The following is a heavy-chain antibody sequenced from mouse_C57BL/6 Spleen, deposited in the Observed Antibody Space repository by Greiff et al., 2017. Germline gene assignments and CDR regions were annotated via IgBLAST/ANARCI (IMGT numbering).Heavy chain of an antibody. Sequence: EVKLMESGAELVRPGASVKLSCTASGFNIKDDYMHWVKQRPEQGLEWIGWIDPENGDTEYASKFQGKATITADTSSNTAYLQLSSLTSEDTAVYYCTTGDGYYGGIYYYAMDYWGQGTSVTVSS. V-gene: IGHV14-4*01. D-gene: IGHD2-3*01. CDR3: TTGDGYYGGIYYYAMDY. CDR1: GFNIKDDY. J-gene: IGHJ4*01. CDR2: IDPENGDT.